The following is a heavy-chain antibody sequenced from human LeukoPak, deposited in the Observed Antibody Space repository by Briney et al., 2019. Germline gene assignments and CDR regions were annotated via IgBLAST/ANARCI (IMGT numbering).Heavy chain of an antibody. Sequence: HAGGSLRLSCAASGFTFSTYGMNWVRQAPGKGLEWVSGISWNSGSIGYADSVKGRFTISRDNAKNSLYLQMNSLRAEDTALYHCATSAYGSGEYAFDIWGQGTMVTVSS. D-gene: IGHD3-10*01. V-gene: IGHV3-9*01. CDR2: ISWNSGSI. CDR1: GFTFSTYG. CDR3: ATSAYGSGEYAFDI. J-gene: IGHJ3*02.